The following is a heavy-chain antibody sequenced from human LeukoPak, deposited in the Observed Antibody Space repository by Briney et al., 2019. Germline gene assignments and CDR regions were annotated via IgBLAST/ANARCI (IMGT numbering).Heavy chain of an antibody. CDR3: ARDMGYYGSGSYYEPLYYFDY. CDR2: IWYDGSNK. CDR1: GFTFSSYG. D-gene: IGHD3-10*01. J-gene: IGHJ4*02. V-gene: IGHV3-33*08. Sequence: GGSLRLSCAASGFTFSSYGMHWVRQAPGKGLVWVAVIWYDGSNKYYADSVKGRFTISRDNSKNTLYLQMNSLRAEDTAVYYCARDMGYYGSGSYYEPLYYFDYWGQGTLVTVSS.